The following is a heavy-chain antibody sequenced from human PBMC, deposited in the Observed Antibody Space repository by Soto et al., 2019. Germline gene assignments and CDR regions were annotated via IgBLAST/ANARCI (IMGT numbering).Heavy chain of an antibody. Sequence: QVQLVQSGAEVKKPGASVKVSCKASGYTFARYDINWVRQAPGQGLEWMGWMNPNRSNIGYAQRFQGRVTMTWNISISTAYMELSSLTSEDTAVYFCTRGRTMTTSRWFDPWGQGTLVTVSS. CDR1: GYTFARYD. J-gene: IGHJ5*02. CDR3: TRGRTMTTSRWFDP. V-gene: IGHV1-8*01. CDR2: MNPNRSNI. D-gene: IGHD4-17*01.